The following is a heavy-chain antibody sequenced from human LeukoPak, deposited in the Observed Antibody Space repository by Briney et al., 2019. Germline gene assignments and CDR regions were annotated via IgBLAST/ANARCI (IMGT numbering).Heavy chain of an antibody. CDR3: ARDIAVAGTPYYFDY. CDR2: ISSSSRPSI. CDR1: GFTFSGYS. V-gene: IGHV3-48*04. Sequence: GGSLRLSCAASGFTFSGYSMNWVRQAPGKGLEWVSYISSSSRPSIYYADSVKGRFTISRDNAKNSLYLQMNSLRVEDTAVYYCARDIAVAGTPYYFDYWGQGTLVTVSS. J-gene: IGHJ4*02. D-gene: IGHD6-19*01.